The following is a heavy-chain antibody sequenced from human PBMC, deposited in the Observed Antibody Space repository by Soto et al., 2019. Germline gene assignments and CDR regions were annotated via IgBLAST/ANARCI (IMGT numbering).Heavy chain of an antibody. CDR2: IFTIVAIP. V-gene: IGHV1-69*08. J-gene: IGHJ4*01. Sequence: VQLVQSGAEVKQPGSSVRVSCKTSGGTFDNYTINWVRQAPGQGLEWMGRIFTIVAIPNSAQKFRDRVTMTADRATNTASMALRSLRPEDTAIYYCATEVTYSVFDFLVNIWGRGTLITVSS. CDR3: ATEVTYSVFDFLVNI. D-gene: IGHD2-21*02. CDR1: GGTFDNYT.